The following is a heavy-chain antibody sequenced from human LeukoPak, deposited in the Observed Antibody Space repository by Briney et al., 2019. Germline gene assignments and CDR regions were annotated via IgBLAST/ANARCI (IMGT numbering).Heavy chain of an antibody. CDR3: SRGPLPVTYSYDY. CDR2: ITGSGGNR. CDR1: GFTFSSHG. D-gene: IGHD5-18*01. Sequence: KAGGSLRLSCAASGFTFSSHGMNWVRQAPGKGLEWVSGITGSGGNRYYADSVKGRFTISRDNAKNSLYLQMNSLRADDTAVYYCSRGPLPVTYSYDYWGQGTLVTVSS. J-gene: IGHJ4*02. V-gene: IGHV3-21*01.